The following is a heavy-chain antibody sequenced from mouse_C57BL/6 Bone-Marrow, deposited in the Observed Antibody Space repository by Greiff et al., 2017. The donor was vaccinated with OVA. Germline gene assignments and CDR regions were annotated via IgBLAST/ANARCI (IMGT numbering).Heavy chain of an antibody. V-gene: IGHV1-7*01. CDR3: ARLSYGPYAMDY. D-gene: IGHD1-1*02. Sequence: QVQLQQSGAELAKPGASVKLSCKASGYTFTSYWMHWVKQRPGQGLEWIGYINPSSGYTKYNQKFKDKTTLTAEKSSSTAYMQLSSLTSEDSAVYYCARLSYGPYAMDYWGQGTSVTVSS. J-gene: IGHJ4*01. CDR1: GYTFTSYW. CDR2: INPSSGYT.